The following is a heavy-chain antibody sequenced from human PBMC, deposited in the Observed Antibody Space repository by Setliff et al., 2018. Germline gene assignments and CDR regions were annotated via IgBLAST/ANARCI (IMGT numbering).Heavy chain of an antibody. CDR1: GYTFINYE. Sequence: ASVKVSCKASGYTFINYEINWVRQATGQGLEWMGGMNPNNGNTGYAQKFQGRVTMTRNTSISTAYMELSSLRSEDTAVYYCARLGRGVSFDPWGQGTLVTVSS. D-gene: IGHD3-10*01. CDR2: MNPNNGNT. CDR3: ARLGRGVSFDP. J-gene: IGHJ5*02. V-gene: IGHV1-8*02.